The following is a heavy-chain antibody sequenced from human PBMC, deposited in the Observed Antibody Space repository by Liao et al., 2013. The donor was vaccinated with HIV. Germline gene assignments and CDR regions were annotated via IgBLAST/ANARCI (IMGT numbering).Heavy chain of an antibody. CDR3: ARLSRIVVSPDY. CDR1: VGSFSGYY. CDR2: INHSGRT. V-gene: IGHV4-34*01. D-gene: IGHD2-15*01. Sequence: QVQLQQWGAGLLKPSETLSLTCAVYVGSFSGYYWSWIRQPPGKGLEWIGEINHSGRTNYNPSLKSRVTISVDTSKNQFSLKLSSVTAADTAVYYCARLSRIVVSPDYWGQGTLVTVSS. J-gene: IGHJ4*02.